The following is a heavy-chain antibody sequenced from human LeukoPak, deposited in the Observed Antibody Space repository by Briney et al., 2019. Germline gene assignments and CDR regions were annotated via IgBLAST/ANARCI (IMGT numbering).Heavy chain of an antibody. Sequence: PGGSLRLSCAASGFTFSSYAMSWVRQAPGKGLEWVSAISGSGGSTYYADSVKGRFTISRDNSKNTLYLQMNSLRAEDTAVYYCAKDLWAPGAAAGTVDYWGQGTLVTVSS. CDR1: GFTFSSYA. J-gene: IGHJ4*02. V-gene: IGHV3-23*01. CDR2: ISGSGGST. CDR3: AKDLWAPGAAAGTVDY. D-gene: IGHD6-13*01.